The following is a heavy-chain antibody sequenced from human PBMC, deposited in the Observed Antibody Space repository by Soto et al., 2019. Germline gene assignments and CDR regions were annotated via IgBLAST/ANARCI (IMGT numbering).Heavy chain of an antibody. V-gene: IGHV1-46*01. J-gene: IGHJ3*02. D-gene: IGHD6-19*01. Sequence: GASVKVSCKASGYTFINYYMHWVRQAPGQGLECMGIINSNGGSTTYAQKFQGRVTLTRDTSTNTVNMELSSLRSEDTALYYCAREKWLVRRNDPFDIWGQGTMVTVSS. CDR2: INSNGGST. CDR1: GYTFINYY. CDR3: AREKWLVRRNDPFDI.